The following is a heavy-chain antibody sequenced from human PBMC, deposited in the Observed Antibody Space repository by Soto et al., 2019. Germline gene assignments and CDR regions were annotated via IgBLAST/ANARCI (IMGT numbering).Heavy chain of an antibody. CDR3: ARVGGSWSVYYGVDV. CDR2: IYDSGSS. Sequence: LSLTCTVSGGSISSGGYYWSWIRQHPGKGLEWVGYIYDSGSSYYNPSLESRVTISVDTPKNQFSLKLTAVTAADTAVYYCARVGGSWSVYYGVDVWGQGTTVTVSS. CDR1: GGSISSGGYY. D-gene: IGHD3-10*01. V-gene: IGHV4-31*03. J-gene: IGHJ6*02.